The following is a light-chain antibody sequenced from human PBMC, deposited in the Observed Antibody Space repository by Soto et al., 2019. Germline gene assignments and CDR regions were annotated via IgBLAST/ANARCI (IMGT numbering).Light chain of an antibody. CDR1: SSDVGGYNY. CDR3: SSYTSSSTWV. V-gene: IGLV2-14*01. CDR2: DVS. J-gene: IGLJ1*01. Sequence: QSVLTQPASVSGSPGQPITISCTGTSSDVGGYNYVSWYQQHPGKAPKLMIYDVSNRPSGVSNRFSGSKPGNTASLTISGLQAEDEADYYCSSYTSSSTWVFGTGTKVTVL.